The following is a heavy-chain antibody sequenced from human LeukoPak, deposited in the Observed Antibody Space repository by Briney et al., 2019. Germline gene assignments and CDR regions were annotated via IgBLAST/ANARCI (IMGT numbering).Heavy chain of an antibody. V-gene: IGHV1-2*02. D-gene: IGHD3-10*01. CDR3: ARDGGRGGDLGY. CDR2: IVPDSGDT. J-gene: IGHJ4*02. CDR1: GYTFTVYY. Sequence: ASVKVSCKASGYTFTVYYIHWVRQAPGQGLEWMGWIVPDSGDTHYAQKFQGRVTMTRDTSISTAFMELSRLTSDDTAVYFCARDGGRGGDLGYWGQGTLVSVSS.